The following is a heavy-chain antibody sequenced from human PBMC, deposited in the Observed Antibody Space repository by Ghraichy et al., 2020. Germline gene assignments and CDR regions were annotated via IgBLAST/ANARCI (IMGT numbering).Heavy chain of an antibody. D-gene: IGHD4-17*01. CDR3: ARDRRNYGDFAPFDY. Sequence: SKTLSLTCTVSGGSISSSSYYWGWIRQPPGKGLEWIGSIYYSGSTYYNPSLKSRVTISVDTSKNQFSLKLSSVTAADTAVYYCARDRRNYGDFAPFDYWGQGTLVTVSS. V-gene: IGHV4-39*07. CDR1: GGSISSSSYY. J-gene: IGHJ4*02. CDR2: IYYSGST.